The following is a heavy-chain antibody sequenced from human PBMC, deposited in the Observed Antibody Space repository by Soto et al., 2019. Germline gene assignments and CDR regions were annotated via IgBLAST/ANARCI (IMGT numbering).Heavy chain of an antibody. D-gene: IGHD3-16*02. Sequence: PGGSLRLSCAASGFTFSSYAMSWVRQAPGKGLEWVSAISGSGGSTYYADSVKGRFTISRDNSKNTLYLQMNSLRAEDTAVYYCAKSSHPYYDYVWGSYPRRLSLCFDYWGQGTLVTVSS. V-gene: IGHV3-23*01. CDR3: AKSSHPYYDYVWGSYPRRLSLCFDY. J-gene: IGHJ4*02. CDR2: ISGSGGST. CDR1: GFTFSSYA.